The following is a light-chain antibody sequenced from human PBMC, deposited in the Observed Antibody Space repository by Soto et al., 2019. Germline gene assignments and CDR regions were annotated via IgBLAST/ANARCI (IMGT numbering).Light chain of an antibody. Sequence: NVLTQSPGTLSLSPGERATLSCRASQSVGSNLAWFQQKPGQAPRLLIYGASTRATGIPARFSGSGSGTEFTLTIISLQSEDLAVYHCQQYNNWPGWTFGQGTKVDIK. CDR1: QSVGSN. CDR2: GAS. CDR3: QQYNNWPGWT. V-gene: IGKV3-15*01. J-gene: IGKJ1*01.